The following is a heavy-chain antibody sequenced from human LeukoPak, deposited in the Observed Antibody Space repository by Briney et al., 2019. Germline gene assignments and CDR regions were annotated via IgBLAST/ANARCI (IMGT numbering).Heavy chain of an antibody. CDR3: ARLYDSSANWFDP. J-gene: IGHJ5*02. Sequence: SETLSLTCAVYGGSFSGYYWSWIRQPPGKGLEWIGEINHSGSTNYNPSLKSRATISVDTSKNQFSLKLSSVTAADTAVYYCARLYDSSANWFDPWGQGTLVTVSS. D-gene: IGHD3-22*01. CDR2: INHSGST. CDR1: GGSFSGYY. V-gene: IGHV4-34*01.